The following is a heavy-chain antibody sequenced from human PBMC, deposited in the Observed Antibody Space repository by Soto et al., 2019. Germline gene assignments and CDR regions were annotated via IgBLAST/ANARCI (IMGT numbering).Heavy chain of an antibody. CDR1: GFTFSSYA. J-gene: IGHJ2*01. CDR3: ACPLWRDDYNWGYFDL. V-gene: IGHV3-30-3*01. D-gene: IGHD4-4*01. Sequence: QVQLVESGGGVVQPGRSLRLSCAASGFTFSSYAMHWVRQAPGKGLEWVAVISYDGSNKYYADSVKGRFTIFRDNSKNTLYLQMNSLRAEDTAVYYCACPLWRDDYNWGYFDLWGRGTLVTVSS. CDR2: ISYDGSNK.